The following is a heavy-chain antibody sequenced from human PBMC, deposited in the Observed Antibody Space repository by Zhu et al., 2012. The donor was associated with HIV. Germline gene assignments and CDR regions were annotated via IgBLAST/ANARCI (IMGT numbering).Heavy chain of an antibody. V-gene: IGHV4-61*01. D-gene: IGHD5-18*01. Sequence: QVQLQGSGPGLVKPSETLSLTCTVSGGSVSSGSYYWSWIRQPPGKGLEWIGYIYYSGSTNYNPSLKSRVTISVDTSKNQFSLKLSSVTAADTAVYYCARGMMDTAMDRDRLFVGTTWGLGTLVHRLL. J-gene: IGHJ4*02. CDR3: ARGMMDTAMDRDRLFVGTT. CDR1: GGSVSSGSYY. CDR2: IYYSGST.